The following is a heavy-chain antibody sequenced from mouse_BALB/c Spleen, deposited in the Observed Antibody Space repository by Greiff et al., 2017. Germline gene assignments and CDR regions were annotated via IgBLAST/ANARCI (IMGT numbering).Heavy chain of an antibody. CDR2: IDPANGNT. CDR1: GFNIKDTY. V-gene: IGHV14-3*02. Sequence: VQLQQSGAELVKPGASVKLSCTASGFNIKDTYLHWVKQRPEQGLEWIGRIDPANGNTEYAPKFQGKATMTADTSSNTAYLQLSSLTSEDTAVYYCNPYYYGSSLFDDWGQGTTLTVSS. J-gene: IGHJ2*01. D-gene: IGHD1-1*01. CDR3: NPYYYGSSLFDD.